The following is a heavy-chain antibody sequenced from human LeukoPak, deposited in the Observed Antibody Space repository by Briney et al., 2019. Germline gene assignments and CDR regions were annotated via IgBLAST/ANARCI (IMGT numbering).Heavy chain of an antibody. CDR1: GFISNTYA. Sequence: GGSLRLSCSASGFISNTYAMHWVRQAPGKGLEWVSSISVSSVSIYYADSVKGRFTISRDNAKNSLYLQMDSLRVEDTAVYYCAGRDCSDGVCHFDPWGQGTLVTVSS. D-gene: IGHD2-8*01. J-gene: IGHJ5*02. CDR3: AGRDCSDGVCHFDP. CDR2: ISVSSVSI. V-gene: IGHV3-21*01.